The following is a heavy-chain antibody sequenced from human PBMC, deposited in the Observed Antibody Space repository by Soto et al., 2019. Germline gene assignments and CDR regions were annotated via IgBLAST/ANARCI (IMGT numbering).Heavy chain of an antibody. V-gene: IGHV4-59*01. CDR3: ARGVFYDSSGHFFGYFDY. CDR1: GGSISSYY. Sequence: SETLSLTCTVSGGSISSYYWSWIRQPPGKGLEWIGYIYYSGSTNYNPSLKSRVNISVDTSKNQFSLKLSSVTAADTAVYYCARGVFYDSSGHFFGYFDYWGQGTLVTVSS. J-gene: IGHJ4*02. CDR2: IYYSGST. D-gene: IGHD3-22*01.